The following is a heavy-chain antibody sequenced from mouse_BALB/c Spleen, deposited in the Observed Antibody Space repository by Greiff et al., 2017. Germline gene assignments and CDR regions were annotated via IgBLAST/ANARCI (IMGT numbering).Heavy chain of an antibody. CDR1: GFNIKDTY. Sequence: VQLKQSGAELVKPGASVKLSCTASGFNIKDTYMHWVKQRPEQGLEWIGRIDPANGNTKYDPKFQGKATITADTSSNTAYLQLSSLTSEDTAVYYCARVYDYGGTYWGQGTLVTVSA. D-gene: IGHD2-4*01. J-gene: IGHJ3*01. V-gene: IGHV14-3*02. CDR3: ARVYDYGGTY. CDR2: IDPANGNT.